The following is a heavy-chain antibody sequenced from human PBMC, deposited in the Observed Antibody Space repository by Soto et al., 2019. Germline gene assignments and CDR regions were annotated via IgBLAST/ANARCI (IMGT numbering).Heavy chain of an antibody. CDR2: ISSSGSTP. CDR1: GFTFSNFH. V-gene: IGHV3-48*02. CDR3: ARDAFDYDTTGYHSDY. Sequence: EVQLVESGGGLVQPGGSLRLSCGASGFTFSNFHMNWVRQAPGKGLEWVSYISSSGSTPYYADSVKGRFTISRDNARNSLFLQMSSLRDEDTAVYYCARDAFDYDTTGYHSDYWGQGTLVTVSS. D-gene: IGHD3-22*01. J-gene: IGHJ4*02.